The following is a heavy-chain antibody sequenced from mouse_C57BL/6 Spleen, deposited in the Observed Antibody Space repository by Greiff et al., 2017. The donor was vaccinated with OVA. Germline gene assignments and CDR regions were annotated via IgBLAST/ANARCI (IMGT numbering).Heavy chain of an antibody. V-gene: IGHV1-59*01. J-gene: IGHJ3*01. CDR1: GYTFTSYW. CDR2: IDPSDSYT. CDR3: AREDYYGSGGFAY. Sequence: VQLQQPGAELVRPGTSVKLSCKASGYTFTSYWMHWVKQRPGQGLEWIGEIDPSDSYTNYNQKFKGKSTLTVDKSSSTAYMQLSSLTSEDSAVYYCAREDYYGSGGFAYWGQGTLVTVSA. D-gene: IGHD1-1*01.